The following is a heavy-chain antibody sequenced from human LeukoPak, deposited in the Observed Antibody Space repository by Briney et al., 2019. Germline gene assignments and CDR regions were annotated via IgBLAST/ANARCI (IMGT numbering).Heavy chain of an antibody. CDR1: GFTFSNYG. CDR2: ITGSGSVT. J-gene: IGHJ5*02. D-gene: IGHD6-13*01. V-gene: IGHV3-23*01. CDR3: AKCSSSWASNNYLDP. Sequence: GGSLRLSCAAFGFTFSNYGRSWVRRAPGRGLEWVSAITGSGSVTYYADSVKGRFTISRDNFKNTLYLQMNSLRAEDTAVYYCAKCSSSWASNNYLDPWGRGTLVTVSS.